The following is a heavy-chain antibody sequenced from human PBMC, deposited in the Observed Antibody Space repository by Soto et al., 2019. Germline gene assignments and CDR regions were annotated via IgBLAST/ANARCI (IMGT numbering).Heavy chain of an antibody. Sequence: ASVKVSCKASGYTFTSYGISWVRQAPGQGLEWMGWISAYNGNTNYAQKLQGRVTMTTDTSTSTAYMELRSMRSDDTAVYYCARDGTVTPWGGWFDPWGQGTLVTVSS. J-gene: IGHJ5*02. CDR2: ISAYNGNT. CDR3: ARDGTVTPWGGWFDP. V-gene: IGHV1-18*01. D-gene: IGHD4-4*01. CDR1: GYTFTSYG.